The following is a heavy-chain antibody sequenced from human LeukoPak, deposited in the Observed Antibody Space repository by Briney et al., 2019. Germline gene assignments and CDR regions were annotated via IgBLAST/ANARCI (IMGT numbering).Heavy chain of an antibody. CDR3: ATQPPGWELLFDY. CDR1: GGSISSCSNY. D-gene: IGHD1-26*01. CDR2: IYYSGST. Sequence: SETLSLTCTVSGGSISSCSNYWGWIRQPPGKGLEWIGSIYYSGSTYYNPSLKSRVTISVDTSKNQFSLKLSSVTAADTAVYYCATQPPGWELLFDYWGQGTLVTVSS. V-gene: IGHV4-39*01. J-gene: IGHJ4*02.